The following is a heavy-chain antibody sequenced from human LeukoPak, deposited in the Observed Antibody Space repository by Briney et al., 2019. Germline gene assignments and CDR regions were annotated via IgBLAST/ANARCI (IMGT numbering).Heavy chain of an antibody. CDR1: GGSISSYY. D-gene: IGHD2-15*01. CDR3: ARGYCSGGSCVDY. Sequence: PSETLSLTCSVSGGSISSYYWSWIRQPPGKGLEWIGYIYDSGSTNYNHSLKSRVTISADTSKNQFSLKLSSVTAADTAVYYCARGYCSGGSCVDYWGQGTLVTVSS. V-gene: IGHV4-59*01. J-gene: IGHJ4*02. CDR2: IYDSGST.